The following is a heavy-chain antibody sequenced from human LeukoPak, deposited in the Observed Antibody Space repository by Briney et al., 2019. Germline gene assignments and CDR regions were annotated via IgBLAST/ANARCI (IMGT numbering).Heavy chain of an antibody. J-gene: IGHJ4*02. V-gene: IGHV3-30-3*01. Sequence: HPGGSLRLSCAASGFTFSSYAMHWVRQAPGKGLEWVAVISYDGSNKYYADSVKGRFTISRDNSKNTLYLQMNSLRAEDTAVYYCARDEPRNGDRFDYWGQGTLVTVSS. CDR2: ISYDGSNK. CDR1: GFTFSSYA. CDR3: ARDEPRNGDRFDY. D-gene: IGHD4-17*01.